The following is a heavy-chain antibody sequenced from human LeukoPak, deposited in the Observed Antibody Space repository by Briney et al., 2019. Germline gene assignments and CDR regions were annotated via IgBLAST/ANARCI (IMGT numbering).Heavy chain of an antibody. Sequence: SETLSLTCTVSGGSISSGSYYWSWIRQPAGKGLEWIGRIYTSGSTNYNPSLKSRVTISVDTSKNQFSLKLSSVTAADTAVYYCARDDVLRYSDCWGQGTLVTVSS. V-gene: IGHV4-61*02. J-gene: IGHJ4*02. CDR1: GGSISSGSYY. CDR2: IYTSGST. CDR3: ARDDVLRYSDC. D-gene: IGHD3-9*01.